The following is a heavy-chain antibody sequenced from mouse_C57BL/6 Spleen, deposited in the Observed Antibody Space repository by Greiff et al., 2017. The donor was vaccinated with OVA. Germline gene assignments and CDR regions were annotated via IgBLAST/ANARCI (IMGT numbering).Heavy chain of an antibody. V-gene: IGHV2-2*01. D-gene: IGHD3-3*01. CDR2: IWSGGST. CDR3: ARNRGGGDYFDY. Sequence: VQLVESGPGLVQPSQSLSITCTVSGFSLTSYGVHWVRQSPGQGLEWLGVIWSGGSTDYNAAFISRLSISKDNAKSQVFFKMNSLQADDTDVYYCARNRGGGDYFDYWGQGTTLTVSS. J-gene: IGHJ2*01. CDR1: GFSLTSYG.